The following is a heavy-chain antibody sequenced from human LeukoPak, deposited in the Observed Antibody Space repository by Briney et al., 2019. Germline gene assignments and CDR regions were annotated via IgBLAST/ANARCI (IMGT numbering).Heavy chain of an antibody. V-gene: IGHV1-46*01. J-gene: IGHJ5*02. Sequence: GASVKVSCKASGYSFTSYYMHWVRQPPGQGLEWMGIINPSGDSTSYAQKFQGRVTMTRDMSTSTDYMELSSLRSEDTAVYYCARDNSVGDNAWWFDPWSQGTLVTVSS. CDR2: INPSGDST. D-gene: IGHD1-26*01. CDR3: ARDNSVGDNAWWFDP. CDR1: GYSFTSYY.